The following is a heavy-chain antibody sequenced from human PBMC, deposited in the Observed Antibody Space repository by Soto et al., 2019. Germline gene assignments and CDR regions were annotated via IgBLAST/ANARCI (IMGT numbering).Heavy chain of an antibody. D-gene: IGHD3-22*01. Sequence: PSETLSLTCTVSGGSISSGDYYWSWIRQPPGKGLEWIGYIYYSGSTYYNPSLKSRVTISVDTSKNQFSLKLSSVTAADTAVYYCARDHLDYYDSSGPRGYWGQGTLVTV. J-gene: IGHJ4*02. CDR2: IYYSGST. CDR1: GGSISSGDYY. V-gene: IGHV4-30-4*01. CDR3: ARDHLDYYDSSGPRGY.